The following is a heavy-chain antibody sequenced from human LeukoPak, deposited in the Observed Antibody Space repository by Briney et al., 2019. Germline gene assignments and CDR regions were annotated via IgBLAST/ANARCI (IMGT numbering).Heavy chain of an antibody. CDR2: VWDEGSNK. J-gene: IGHJ2*01. CDR3: ARERGGQDWDFDL. D-gene: IGHD3-10*01. V-gene: IGHV3-33*01. CDR1: GFDLSKYD. Sequence: GGSLRLSCAVSGFDLSKYDMDWVRQAPGKGLEWVAVVWDEGSNKYYAEAVKGRFTISRDDSKKMLYLQMNSLRAEDTAVYYCARERGGQDWDFDLWGRGTLVTVSS.